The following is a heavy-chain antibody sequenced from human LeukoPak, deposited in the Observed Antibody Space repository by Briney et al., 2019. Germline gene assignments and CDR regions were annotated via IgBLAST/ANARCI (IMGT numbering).Heavy chain of an antibody. CDR2: IYYSEST. CDR1: GGSISSGGFY. V-gene: IGHV4-31*03. D-gene: IGHD3-9*01. CDR3: ARGLTYYDILTGYTSSHGGNWFDP. Sequence: SETLSLTCTVSGGSISSGGFYWSWLRQHPGKGLEWIAYIYYSESTYYNPSLKSRVTISVDTSKNQVSLKLSSVTAADTAVYYCARGLTYYDILTGYTSSHGGNWFDPWGQGSLVTVSS. J-gene: IGHJ5*02.